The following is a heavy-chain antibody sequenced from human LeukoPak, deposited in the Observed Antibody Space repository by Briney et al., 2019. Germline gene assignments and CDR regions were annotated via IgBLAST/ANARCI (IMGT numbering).Heavy chain of an antibody. D-gene: IGHD3-22*01. Sequence: PSETLSLTCTVSGGSISSYYWNWIRQPAGKGLEWIGRIYSGGSTNHNPSLKSRVTMSVDTSKSQFSLKLSSVTAADTAVYYCARDSGYYRILDFWSQGTLVTVSS. V-gene: IGHV4-4*07. CDR2: IYSGGST. CDR1: GGSISSYY. CDR3: ARDSGYYRILDF. J-gene: IGHJ4*02.